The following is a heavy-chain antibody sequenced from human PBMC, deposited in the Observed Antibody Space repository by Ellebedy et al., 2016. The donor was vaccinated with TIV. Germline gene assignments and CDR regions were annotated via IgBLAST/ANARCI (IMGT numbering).Heavy chain of an antibody. D-gene: IGHD4-17*01. V-gene: IGHV1-58*01. Sequence: SVKVSXXASGFTFTNSAVQWVRQARGQRLEWIGWIVVGSGNTNYAQKFQERVTITRDMSTSTAYTELSSLRSEDTAVYYCAAESYGDYVGYFDYWGQGTLVTVSS. J-gene: IGHJ4*02. CDR1: GFTFTNSA. CDR2: IVVGSGNT. CDR3: AAESYGDYVGYFDY.